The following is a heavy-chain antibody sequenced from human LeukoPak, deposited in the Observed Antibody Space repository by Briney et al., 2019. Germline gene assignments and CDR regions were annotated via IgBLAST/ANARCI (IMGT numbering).Heavy chain of an antibody. Sequence: SETLSLTCTVSGASVTSGIYYWSWLRQPPGKGLEWIGFMHHSGSTRHHPSLQNRVTMSVDTPKNQLSLKLTSATAADTAMYFCAGVRTAGTGPDCWGQGTLVTVSS. CDR1: GASVTSGIYY. D-gene: IGHD6-13*01. J-gene: IGHJ4*02. CDR2: MHHSGST. V-gene: IGHV4-61*01. CDR3: AGVRTAGTGPDC.